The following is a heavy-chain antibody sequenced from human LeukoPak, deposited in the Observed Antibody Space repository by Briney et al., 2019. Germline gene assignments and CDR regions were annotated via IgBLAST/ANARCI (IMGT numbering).Heavy chain of an antibody. CDR3: AKYRTTSSSRDFDS. CDR1: GFTFPSYA. V-gene: IGHV3-23*01. D-gene: IGHD6-6*01. J-gene: IGHJ4*02. Sequence: GGSLRLSCAASGFTFPSYAMTWVRQAPGKGLEWVSVISAVSNGYYADSVKGRFTVSRDNSKNTLYLQMSSLRDEDTAVYYCAKYRTTSSSRDFDSWGPGTLVTVSS. CDR2: ISAVSNG.